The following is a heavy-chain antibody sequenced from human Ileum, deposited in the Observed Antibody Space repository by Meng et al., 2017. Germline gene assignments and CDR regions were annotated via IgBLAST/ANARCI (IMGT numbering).Heavy chain of an antibody. Sequence: VQPPRSCPGLVRPAETLSLTCNVSGGSVSSASYYWSSIRQPPGKGLEWIGLIHYSGSRNYNPSLKSRVTMSVDTSKNQVSLRLTSVTAADTAVYYCARFYGSGTFEVHDYWGQGTLVTVSS. D-gene: IGHD3-10*01. CDR1: GGSVSSASYY. CDR2: IHYSGSR. V-gene: IGHV4-61*01. J-gene: IGHJ4*02. CDR3: ARFYGSGTFEVHDY.